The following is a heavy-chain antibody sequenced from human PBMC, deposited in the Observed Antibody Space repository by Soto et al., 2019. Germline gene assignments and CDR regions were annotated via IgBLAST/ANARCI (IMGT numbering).Heavy chain of an antibody. D-gene: IGHD2-21*02. CDR3: ARESLTRGAYCGGGCYWGGDWFDP. CDR1: GGSVSSGSYY. J-gene: IGHJ5*02. V-gene: IGHV4-61*01. Sequence: SETLSLTCTVSGGSVSSGSYYWSWIRQPPGKGLEWIGYIYYSGSTNYNPSLKSRVTISVDTSKNQFSLKLSSVTAADTAVYYCARESLTRGAYCGGGCYWGGDWFDPWGQGTLVTVSS. CDR2: IYYSGST.